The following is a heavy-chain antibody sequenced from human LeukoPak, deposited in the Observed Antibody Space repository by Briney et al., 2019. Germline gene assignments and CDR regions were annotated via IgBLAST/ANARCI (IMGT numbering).Heavy chain of an antibody. CDR2: ISGSGGST. D-gene: IGHD6-19*01. Sequence: GGSLRLSCAASGFTFSSYAMSWVRQAPGKGLGWGSAISGSGGSTYYADSVKGRFTISRDNSKNTLYLQMNSLRAEDTAVYYCAKSQDWYSSGWYDYWGQGTLVTVSS. CDR3: AKSQDWYSSGWYDY. CDR1: GFTFSSYA. J-gene: IGHJ4*02. V-gene: IGHV3-23*01.